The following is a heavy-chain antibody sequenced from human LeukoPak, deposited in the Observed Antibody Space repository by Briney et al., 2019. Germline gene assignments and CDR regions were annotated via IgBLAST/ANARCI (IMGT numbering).Heavy chain of an antibody. D-gene: IGHD6-19*01. Sequence: GSLRLSCAASGFTFSTFGMIWVRQAPGKGLEWISSISSGSYIYCADAVKARFTISRDNARNSLYLQMNSLRADDTALYYCARLMFIAVGNWYFDLWGRGTLVTVSS. J-gene: IGHJ2*01. V-gene: IGHV3-21*01. CDR3: ARLMFIAVGNWYFDL. CDR1: GFTFSTFG. CDR2: ISSGSYI.